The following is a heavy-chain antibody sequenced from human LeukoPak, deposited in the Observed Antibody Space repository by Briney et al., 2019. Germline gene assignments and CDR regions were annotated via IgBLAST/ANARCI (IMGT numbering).Heavy chain of an antibody. CDR3: ARGVPKTSYYYYYMDV. Sequence: GGSLRLSCAASGFTFSSYAMNWVRQAPGKGLEWVSGISGSGGSTYYADSVKGRFTISRDNSKNSLYLQMNSLRAEDTAVYYCARGVPKTSYYYYYMDVWGKGTTVTVSS. D-gene: IGHD4-11*01. J-gene: IGHJ6*03. CDR2: ISGSGGST. CDR1: GFTFSSYA. V-gene: IGHV3-23*01.